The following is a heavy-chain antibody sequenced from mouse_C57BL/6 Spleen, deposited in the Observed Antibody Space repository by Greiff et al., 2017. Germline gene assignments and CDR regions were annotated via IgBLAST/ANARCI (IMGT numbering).Heavy chain of an antibody. Sequence: VQLQESGPELVKPGASVKISCKASGYAFSSSWMNWVKQRPGKGLEWIGRIYPGDGDTNYNGKFKGKATLTADKSSSTAYMQLSSLTSEDSAVYFCARDDFDVWGTGTTVTVSS. CDR1: GYAFSSSW. CDR2: IYPGDGDT. J-gene: IGHJ1*03. V-gene: IGHV1-82*01. CDR3: ARDDFDV.